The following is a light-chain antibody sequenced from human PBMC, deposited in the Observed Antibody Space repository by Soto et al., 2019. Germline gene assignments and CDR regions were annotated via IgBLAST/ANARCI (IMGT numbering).Light chain of an antibody. CDR3: RSYAGTGTWV. Sequence: QSVLTQPASVSGSPGQSITITCTGTSSDVGTYNIVSWYQQYPGKAPKVVISEVTKRPSGISDRFSGSKSGNMASLTISGLQPEDEADYYCRSYAGTGTWVFGGGTKLTVL. CDR2: EVT. V-gene: IGLV2-23*02. J-gene: IGLJ3*02. CDR1: SSDVGTYNI.